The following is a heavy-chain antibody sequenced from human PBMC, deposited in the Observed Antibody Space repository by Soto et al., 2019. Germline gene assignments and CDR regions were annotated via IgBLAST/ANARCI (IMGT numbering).Heavy chain of an antibody. D-gene: IGHD2-21*02. CDR2: IKSESDGGTT. J-gene: IGHJ4*01. CDR3: TTFTVVTANDN. V-gene: IGHV3-15*07. Sequence: EVQLVESGGGLVKPGASLRLSCAASGFSLSNVWMNWVRQAPGKGLEWVGRIKSESDGGTTGYGAPVRGRFTISRDDSSNTMYLQMNSLRTDDTAVYYCTTFTVVTANDNWGQGALVTVSS. CDR1: GFSLSNVW.